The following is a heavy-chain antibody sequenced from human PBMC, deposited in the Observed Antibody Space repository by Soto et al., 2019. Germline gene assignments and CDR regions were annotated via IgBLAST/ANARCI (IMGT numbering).Heavy chain of an antibody. D-gene: IGHD3-3*01. V-gene: IGHV3-30*03. CDR3: AREGVFGLVKIIPPDY. CDR2: TSFDGSTQ. CDR1: GFGFSSYG. Sequence: VQLLESGGGVAQPGRSLRLSCRASGFGFSSYGMLWVRQAPGKGPEWVAFTSFDGSTQYYADSVRGRFTISRDNSENTLYLQLDTLRVEDTAMYYCAREGVFGLVKIIPPDYWGQGAQVTVS. J-gene: IGHJ4*02.